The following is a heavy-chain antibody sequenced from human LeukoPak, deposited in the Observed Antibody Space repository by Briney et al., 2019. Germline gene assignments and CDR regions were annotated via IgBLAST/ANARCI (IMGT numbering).Heavy chain of an antibody. D-gene: IGHD6-6*01. CDR3: ARGDASMATGFNY. J-gene: IGHJ4*02. CDR1: GYSFTSYW. CDR2: IYPGDSDT. V-gene: IGHV5-51*01. Sequence: GESLKISCKGSGYSFTSYWIAWVRQMPGKGLEWMGIIYPGDSDTRYSPSFRGQVTMSADKSTSTAYLQWGSLKASDTAMYFCARGDASMATGFNYWGQGTLVTVSS.